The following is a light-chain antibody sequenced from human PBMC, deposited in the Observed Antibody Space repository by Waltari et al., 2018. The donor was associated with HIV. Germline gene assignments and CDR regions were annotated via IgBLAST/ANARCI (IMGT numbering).Light chain of an antibody. V-gene: IGLV1-44*01. J-gene: IGLJ2*01. CDR3: ATWDDSLNGPL. Sequence: YQQFPGTAPKVIMSANNQRPSGVPDRFSSSKTGTSASLAISGLHSEDEADYYCATWDDSLNGPLLGGGTKLTVL. CDR2: ANN.